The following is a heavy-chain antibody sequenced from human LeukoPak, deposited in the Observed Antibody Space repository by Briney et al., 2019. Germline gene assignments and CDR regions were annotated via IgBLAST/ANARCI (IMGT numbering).Heavy chain of an antibody. Sequence: SQTLSLTCAISGDSVSNTRSAWNWIRQSPSRGLEWLGRTYYRSKWYNDYAVSVKSRITINPDTSKNQFSLQLNSVTPEDTAVYYCARVTGYMVEDYFDYWGQGTLVTVSS. CDR3: ARVTGYMVEDYFDY. D-gene: IGHD5-12*01. V-gene: IGHV6-1*01. J-gene: IGHJ4*02. CDR2: TYYRSKWYN. CDR1: GDSVSNTRSA.